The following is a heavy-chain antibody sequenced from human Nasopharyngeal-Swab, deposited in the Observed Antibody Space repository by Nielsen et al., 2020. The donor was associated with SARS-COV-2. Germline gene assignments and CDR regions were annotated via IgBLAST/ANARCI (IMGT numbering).Heavy chain of an antibody. Sequence: GGSLRLSCTASGFTFGDYVMTWFRQAPGKGLEWVGFIRSKAYGGTTEYAASVKGRFSISRDDPKRIAYLQMNSLKTEDTAVYYCTRGSRYYPDYYFGMDVWGQGTTVTVSS. CDR3: TRGSRYYPDYYFGMDV. D-gene: IGHD3-3*01. CDR2: IRSKAYGGTT. V-gene: IGHV3-49*03. J-gene: IGHJ6*02. CDR1: GFTFGDYV.